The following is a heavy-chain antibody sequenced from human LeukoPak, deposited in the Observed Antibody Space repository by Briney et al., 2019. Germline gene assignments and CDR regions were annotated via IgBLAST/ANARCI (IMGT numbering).Heavy chain of an antibody. Sequence: SETLSLTCTVFGSISSFYWGWIRQPPGKGLEWIGYIYYSGSTNYNPSLKSRVTISVDTSKNQFSLKLSSVTAADTAFYYCARGLLDGYTHPAAFDIWGQGTMVTVSS. CDR1: GSISSFY. CDR2: IYYSGST. J-gene: IGHJ3*02. V-gene: IGHV4-59*01. D-gene: IGHD5-24*01. CDR3: ARGLLDGYTHPAAFDI.